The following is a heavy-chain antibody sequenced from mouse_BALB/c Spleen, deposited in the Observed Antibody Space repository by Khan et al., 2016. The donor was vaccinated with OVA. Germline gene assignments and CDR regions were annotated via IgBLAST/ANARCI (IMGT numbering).Heavy chain of an antibody. Sequence: QVQLQQPGAELVRPGSSVKISYKASGYAFSNYLMNWVKQGPGQGLEWIGQIYPGDGNTNYNGKFKDKATLTADNSSTTAYMQLSSLTSEDSAVYFCARSGYDYFAYWGQGTLVTVSA. CDR2: IYPGDGNT. CDR3: ARSGYDYFAY. V-gene: IGHV1-80*01. CDR1: GYAFSNYL. J-gene: IGHJ3*01. D-gene: IGHD2-14*01.